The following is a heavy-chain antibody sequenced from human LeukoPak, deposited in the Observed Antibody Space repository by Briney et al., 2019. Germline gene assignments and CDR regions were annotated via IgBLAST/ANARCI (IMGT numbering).Heavy chain of an antibody. D-gene: IGHD3-3*01. J-gene: IGHJ5*02. Sequence: GASVKVSCKASGYTFTSYAMHWVRQAPGQRLEWMGWINAGNGNTKYSQEFQGRVTITRDTSASTAYMELSSLRSEDTAVYYCARVGADYNWFDPWGQGTLVTVSS. CDR1: GYTFTSYA. CDR3: ARVGADYNWFDP. CDR2: INAGNGNT. V-gene: IGHV1-3*03.